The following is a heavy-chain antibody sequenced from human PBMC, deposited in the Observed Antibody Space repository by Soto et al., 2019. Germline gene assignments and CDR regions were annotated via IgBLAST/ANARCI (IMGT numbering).Heavy chain of an antibody. Sequence: QVQLVQSGAEVKKPGSSVKVSCKGSGGTFSSYTISWVRQAPGQGLEWMGSIIPILGIANHAQKFQGRVTITADKSTSTAYMELSSLSSEDTAVYYCARFRGSYGMDVWGQGTTVTVSS. V-gene: IGHV1-69*02. D-gene: IGHD3-10*01. CDR3: ARFRGSYGMDV. CDR2: IIPILGIA. J-gene: IGHJ6*02. CDR1: GGTFSSYT.